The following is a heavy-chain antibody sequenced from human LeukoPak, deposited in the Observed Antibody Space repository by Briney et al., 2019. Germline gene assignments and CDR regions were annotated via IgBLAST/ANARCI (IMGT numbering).Heavy chain of an antibody. CDR1: GFTFGSYA. CDR2: ISYDGTNK. V-gene: IGHV3-30-3*01. J-gene: IGHJ4*02. Sequence: GGSLRLSCAASGFTFGSYAMHWVRQAPGRGLEWVAGISYDGTNKYYADSVKGRFTISRDNSKNTLYLQMNSLRTDDTAVYYCARVPDYGSGSWFDYWGQGTLVTVSS. CDR3: ARVPDYGSGSWFDY. D-gene: IGHD3-10*01.